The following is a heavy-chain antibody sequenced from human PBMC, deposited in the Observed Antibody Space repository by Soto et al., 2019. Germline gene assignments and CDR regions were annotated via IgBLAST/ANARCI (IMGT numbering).Heavy chain of an antibody. J-gene: IGHJ4*02. CDR2: INPRSGKT. V-gene: IGHV1-46*03. CDR1: GDTLSTYY. D-gene: IGHD3-22*01. Sequence: VQLVQSGAEVKRPGASVKISCKASGDTLSTYYMHWARQAPGQGLEWMGIINPRSGKTNYPQKFQGRVTMTRDTSTTTVYMELSTLRSEDTAMYYCARGVGYSDSSGYPFDYWGQGTLVTDSS. CDR3: ARGVGYSDSSGYPFDY.